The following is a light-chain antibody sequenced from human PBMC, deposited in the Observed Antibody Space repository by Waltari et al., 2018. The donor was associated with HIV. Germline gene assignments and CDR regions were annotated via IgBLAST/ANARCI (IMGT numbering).Light chain of an antibody. Sequence: MTQSPVTLSVSPGERATLSCRASQSVTSNLAWYQQKPGQAPRLLIYGASSRATGIPARFSGSGSGTEFTLTITSLQSEDFAVYYCQQYDNWPRTFGQGTKVEIK. J-gene: IGKJ1*01. V-gene: IGKV3-15*01. CDR3: QQYDNWPRT. CDR2: GAS. CDR1: QSVTSN.